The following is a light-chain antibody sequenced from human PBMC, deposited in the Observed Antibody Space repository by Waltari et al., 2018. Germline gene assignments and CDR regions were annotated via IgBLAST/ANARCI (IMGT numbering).Light chain of an antibody. CDR1: QSVSSN. J-gene: IGKJ2*01. V-gene: IGKV3-15*01. CDR2: GAS. CDR3: RQYNSWPYT. Sequence: EILMTQSPATLSVSQGERANLSCRASQSVSSNLAWYQQKTGQAPRLLFCGASTRATGIAARFIGSGSGTEFTLTISGLQSEDFALYYCRQYNSWPYTFGQGTKLDIK.